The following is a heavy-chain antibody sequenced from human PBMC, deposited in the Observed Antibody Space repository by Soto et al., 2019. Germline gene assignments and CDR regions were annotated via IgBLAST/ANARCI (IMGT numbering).Heavy chain of an antibody. J-gene: IGHJ6*03. Sequence: ASVKVSCKASGYTFTSYDINWVRQATGQGLEWMGWMNPNSGNTGYAQKFQGRVTMTRNTSISTAYMELSSLRSEDTAVYYCARGHTVTAAGRYYYMDVWGKGTTVTVSS. CDR3: ARGHTVTAAGRYYYMDV. CDR1: GYTFTSYD. CDR2: MNPNSGNT. V-gene: IGHV1-8*01. D-gene: IGHD4-4*01.